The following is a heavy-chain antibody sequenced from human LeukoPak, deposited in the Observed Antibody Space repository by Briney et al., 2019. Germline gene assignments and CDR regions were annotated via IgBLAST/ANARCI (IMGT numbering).Heavy chain of an antibody. CDR1: GFTFSSYS. CDR2: IKQDGGET. Sequence: GGSLRLSCAASGFTFSSYSMNWVRQAPGKGLEWVANIKQDGGETYYVGSVKGRFTISRDNAQNSLYLQMNSLRAEDTAIYYCAGGVWPRSNYWGQGTLVTVSS. V-gene: IGHV3-7*01. CDR3: AGGVWPRSNY. D-gene: IGHD6-13*01. J-gene: IGHJ4*02.